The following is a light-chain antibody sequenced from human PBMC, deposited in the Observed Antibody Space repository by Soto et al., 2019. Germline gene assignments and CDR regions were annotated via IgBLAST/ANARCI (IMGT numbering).Light chain of an antibody. CDR2: EDT. CDR1: SSDVGSYNL. J-gene: IGLJ1*01. V-gene: IGLV2-23*01. Sequence: QSALTQPASVSGSPGQSITISCTGTSSDVGSYNLVSWYQQHPGKAPKLIIYEDTKRPSGVSTRFSGSKSGNTASLTISGLQAEDEADYYFCSYAGGRTWVFGTGTQLTVL. CDR3: CSYAGGRTWV.